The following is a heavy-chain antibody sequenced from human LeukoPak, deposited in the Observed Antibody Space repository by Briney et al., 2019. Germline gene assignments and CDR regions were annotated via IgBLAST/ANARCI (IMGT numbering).Heavy chain of an antibody. CDR2: ISYDGSNK. CDR3: AREFSGILDY. J-gene: IGHJ4*02. Sequence: PGRSLRLSCAASGFTFSSYAMRWVRQAPGKGLEWVAVISYDGSNKYYADSVKGRFTISRDNSKNTLYLQMNSLGAEDTAVYYCAREFSGILDYWGQGTLVTVSS. CDR1: GFTFSSYA. V-gene: IGHV3-30*04.